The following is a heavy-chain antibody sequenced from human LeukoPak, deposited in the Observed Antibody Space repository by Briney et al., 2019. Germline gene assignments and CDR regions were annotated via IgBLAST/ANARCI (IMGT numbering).Heavy chain of an antibody. CDR1: GDSINNYY. D-gene: IGHD3-10*01. J-gene: IGHJ4*02. CDR2: IYYTGTT. V-gene: IGHV4-59*01. CDR3: AKELGWYGSGTIDY. Sequence: PSETLSLTCTVSGDSINNYYWNWIRQPPGKGLEWIGYIYYTGTTNYNPSLKSRLTISVDTAKNQFSLKLTSVTAADTAVYYCAKELGWYGSGTIDYWGQGTLVTVSS.